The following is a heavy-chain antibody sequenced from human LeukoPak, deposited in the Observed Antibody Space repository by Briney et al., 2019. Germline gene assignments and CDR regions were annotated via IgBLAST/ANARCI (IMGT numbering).Heavy chain of an antibody. J-gene: IGHJ4*01. CDR3: VRDRVGGDLTGVSLY. CDR1: GYPFDNFG. Sequence: AAVKVSCKASGYPFDNFGLTWVRQAPGRGLEWMGRISAYNGNTHYAQKFRGRLTLTTETSTSTAYLELRSLKSDDTAVYYCVRDRVGGDLTGVSLYWGQGTLVTVSS. V-gene: IGHV1-18*01. D-gene: IGHD4-17*01. CDR2: ISAYNGNT.